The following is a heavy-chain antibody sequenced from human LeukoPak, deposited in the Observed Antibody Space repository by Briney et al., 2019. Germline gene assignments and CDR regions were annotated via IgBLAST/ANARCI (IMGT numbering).Heavy chain of an antibody. D-gene: IGHD4-17*01. V-gene: IGHV4-61*02. J-gene: IGHJ6*03. CDR1: GGSISSGSYY. CDR2: IYTSGST. CDR3: ARADYGDPHMDV. Sequence: SETLSLTCTVSGGSISSGSYYWSWIRQPAGKGLEWIGRIYTSGSTNYNPSLKSRVTMSVDTSKNQFSLKLSSVTAADTAVYYCARADYGDPHMDVWGKGTTVTVSS.